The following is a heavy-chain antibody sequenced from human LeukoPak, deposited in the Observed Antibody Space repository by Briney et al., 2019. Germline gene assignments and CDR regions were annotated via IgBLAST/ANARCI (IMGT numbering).Heavy chain of an antibody. Sequence: SETLSLTCTVSGGSISSYYWSWIRQPAGKGLEWLGRIYTSGSTNYNPSLKSRVTMSVDTSKNQFSLKLSSMTAADTAVYYCARDLGDRSRAYFAFDYWGQGTLVTVSS. V-gene: IGHV4-4*07. CDR2: IYTSGST. J-gene: IGHJ4*02. D-gene: IGHD3-16*01. CDR3: ARDLGDRSRAYFAFDY. CDR1: GGSISSYY.